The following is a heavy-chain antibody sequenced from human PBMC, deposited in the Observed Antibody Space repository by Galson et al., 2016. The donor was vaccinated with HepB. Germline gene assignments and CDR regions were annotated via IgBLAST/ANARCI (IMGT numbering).Heavy chain of an antibody. D-gene: IGHD2-21*02. CDR1: GFAFSSHW. CDR3: VRDHSVVPATAYNWFDP. Sequence: SLRLSCAASGFAFSSHWMHWVRQAPGKGLMWVARINSDGTISNYADSVKGRFTISRDNAKKTLYLEMNSLRAEDTAVYNCVRDHSVVPATAYNWFDPWGQGTLVTVSS. J-gene: IGHJ5*02. V-gene: IGHV3-74*01. CDR2: INSDGTIS.